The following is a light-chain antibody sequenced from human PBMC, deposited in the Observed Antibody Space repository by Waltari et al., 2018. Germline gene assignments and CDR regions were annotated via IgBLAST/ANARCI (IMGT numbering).Light chain of an antibody. CDR2: AVT. Sequence: QSALTQPAAVSGSPGQSITISCTGTSSDIGGYNYVSWYQQHPGKAPKLMIYAVTNRPSGVSNRCSGPKAGNTASLTISGLQAEDEAAYYCGSYRSSALEAIFGGGTKLTVL. J-gene: IGLJ2*01. V-gene: IGLV2-14*03. CDR3: GSYRSSALEAI. CDR1: SSDIGGYNY.